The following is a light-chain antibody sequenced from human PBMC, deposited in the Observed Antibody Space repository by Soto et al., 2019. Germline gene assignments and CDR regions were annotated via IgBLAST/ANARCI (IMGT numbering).Light chain of an antibody. V-gene: IGLV2-14*01. J-gene: IGLJ1*01. CDR3: SSYTSSSALYV. CDR1: SSDVGGYNY. Sequence: QSALTQPASVSGSPGQSITISCTGTSSDVGGYNYVSWYQQHPGKAPKLMIYDVSNQPSGVSNRFSGSKSGNTASLTISGLQAEDEADYYCSSYTSSSALYVSGTGTKVTVL. CDR2: DVS.